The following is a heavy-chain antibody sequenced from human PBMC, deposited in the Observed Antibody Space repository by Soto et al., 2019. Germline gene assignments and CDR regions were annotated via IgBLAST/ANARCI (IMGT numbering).Heavy chain of an antibody. D-gene: IGHD2-21*01. J-gene: IGHJ5*02. V-gene: IGHV4-39*07. Sequence: PSETLSLTCTVPCGSISSSSYYWGWIRQPPGKGLEWIGSIYYTGITHLNPSLKSRLTMAVDTSKNEFSLKLTSVSAADTAVYFCAREERKGIISWFDPWGQGTPVTVSS. CDR1: CGSISSSSYY. CDR2: IYYTGIT. CDR3: AREERKGIISWFDP.